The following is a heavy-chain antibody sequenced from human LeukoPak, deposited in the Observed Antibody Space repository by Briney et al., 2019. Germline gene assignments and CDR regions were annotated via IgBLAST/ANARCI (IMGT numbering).Heavy chain of an antibody. CDR2: IYYSVNT. CDR3: ARSLLGNSWVFDY. Sequence: SVTLSLTCAVRGCSISSFYWSWIRQPPGKGLEWVGYIYYSVNTNYNPSLKSRVNISVDTTKNQQSLKISSVTAGDTAVYYCARSLLGNSWVFDYCGERAPFSVSS. D-gene: IGHD6-13*01. J-gene: IGHJ4*02. V-gene: IGHV4-59*01. CDR1: GCSISSFY.